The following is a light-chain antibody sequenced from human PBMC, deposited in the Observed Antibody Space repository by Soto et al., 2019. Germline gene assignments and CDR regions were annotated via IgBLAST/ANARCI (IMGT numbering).Light chain of an antibody. Sequence: EFELTQSPATLSLSPGERATLSCRASQSVISHLAWYQQKLGQAPRLLIYNASNRATGIPARFSGSGSGTDFTLTISSLETEDFAVYYCQQREHWITFGQGTRLEMK. J-gene: IGKJ5*01. CDR3: QQREHWIT. CDR2: NAS. V-gene: IGKV3-11*01. CDR1: QSVISH.